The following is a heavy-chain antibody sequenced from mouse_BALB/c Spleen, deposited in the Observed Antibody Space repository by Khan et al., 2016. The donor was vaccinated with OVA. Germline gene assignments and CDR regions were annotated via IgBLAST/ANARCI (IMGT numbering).Heavy chain of an antibody. CDR2: INTHSGVP. CDR3: ARGGAAYYRNDGGAMEY. D-gene: IGHD2-14*01. CDR1: GYTFTTAG. J-gene: IGHJ4*01. Sequence: QVQLKQSGPELKKPGETVRISCKASGYTFTTAGIQWVQKMPGKGLKWIGRINTHSGVPKYAEDFKGRFAFSLEISVNTAYLQITNLKNEDTATXFCARGGAAYYRNDGGAMEYWGQGTSVTVSS. V-gene: IGHV9-4*02.